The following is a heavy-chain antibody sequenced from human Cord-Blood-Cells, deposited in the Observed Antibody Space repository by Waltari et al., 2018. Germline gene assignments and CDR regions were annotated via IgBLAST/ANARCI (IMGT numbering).Heavy chain of an antibody. CDR2: SYYSGST. V-gene: IGHV4-39*01. Sequence: QLQLQESGPGLVKPSETLSLTCTVSGGSISSSSYYWGWIRQPPGKGLEWIGSSYYSGSTYYNPSLRSRGTISVDTSKNQFSLKLSSVTAADTAVYYCARLDCSSTSCYAFEIWGQGTMVTVSS. D-gene: IGHD2-2*01. CDR1: GGSISSSSYY. CDR3: ARLDCSSTSCYAFEI. J-gene: IGHJ3*02.